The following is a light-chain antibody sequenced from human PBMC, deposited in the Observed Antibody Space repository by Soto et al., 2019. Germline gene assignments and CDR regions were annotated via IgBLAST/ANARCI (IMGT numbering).Light chain of an antibody. CDR2: TAS. CDR1: QRINNN. Sequence: DIQLTQSPSSLTASVGDSVTITCRASQRINNNLNWYQQKPGKAPKLLIHTASSLQTGVPSRFTGGGSGTDFSLTINSLQPEDFATYYCQQSSTTRWTFGQGTKVEIK. CDR3: QQSSTTRWT. V-gene: IGKV1-39*01. J-gene: IGKJ1*01.